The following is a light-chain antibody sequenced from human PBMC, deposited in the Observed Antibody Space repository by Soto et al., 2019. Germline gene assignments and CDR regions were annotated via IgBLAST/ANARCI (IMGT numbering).Light chain of an antibody. Sequence: ENVLTQSPGTLSVSAGERATLSCRASHSVSSNLAWYQQKPGQAPRLLIYGASTRATDIPPRFSGSGSGTDFTLTISSLEPEDFAVYYCQQRRSWPPTITFGQGTRLEI. J-gene: IGKJ5*01. CDR2: GAS. CDR1: HSVSSN. CDR3: QQRRSWPPTIT. V-gene: IGKV3-11*01.